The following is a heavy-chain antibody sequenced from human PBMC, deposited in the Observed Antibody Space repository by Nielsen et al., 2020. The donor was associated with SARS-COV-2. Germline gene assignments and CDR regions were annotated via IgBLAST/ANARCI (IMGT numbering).Heavy chain of an antibody. CDR3: ARASWAVAGTGEYYYYHMDV. V-gene: IGHV4-34*01. J-gene: IGHJ6*03. Sequence: SETLSLTCAVYGGSFSGYYWTWIRQSPGKGLEWIGEINDRGRTYYNPSLKSRVTMSVDTSKNQFSLNLRSVTAADAAVYYCARASWAVAGTGEYYYYHMDVWAQGTTVSVSS. D-gene: IGHD6-19*01. CDR1: GGSFSGYY. CDR2: INDRGRT.